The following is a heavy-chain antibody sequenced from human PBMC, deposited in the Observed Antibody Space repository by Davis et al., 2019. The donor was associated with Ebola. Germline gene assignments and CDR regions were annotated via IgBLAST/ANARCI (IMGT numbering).Heavy chain of an antibody. J-gene: IGHJ4*02. V-gene: IGHV3-15*01. D-gene: IGHD1-1*01. CDR1: GFTLSNAC. CDR2: IKSKTDGGTT. Sequence: PGRSLTPSCPASGFTLSNACMSWVRQAPGKGLEWVGRIKSKTDGGTTDYAAPVKGRFTISRDDPKNTLYLQMNTLKTEDTAVYYCTPPNWSLDYWGQGTLVTVSS. CDR3: TPPNWSLDY.